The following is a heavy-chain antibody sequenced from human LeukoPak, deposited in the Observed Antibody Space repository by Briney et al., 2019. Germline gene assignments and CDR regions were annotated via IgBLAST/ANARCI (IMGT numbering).Heavy chain of an antibody. Sequence: ASVKVSCKASGYTFTPSYMHWGCQAPGQGLEWMGWINPNSGATNYLQKFQGRVTMTRDTSINTAYMEVSRLRSDDTCGCDCARQPGYCSGGRCVGRRCDPWGQGTLVTVSS. CDR1: GYTFTPSY. J-gene: IGHJ5*02. V-gene: IGHV1-2*02. CDR2: INPNSGAT. CDR3: ARQPGYCSGGRCVGRRCDP. D-gene: IGHD2-15*01.